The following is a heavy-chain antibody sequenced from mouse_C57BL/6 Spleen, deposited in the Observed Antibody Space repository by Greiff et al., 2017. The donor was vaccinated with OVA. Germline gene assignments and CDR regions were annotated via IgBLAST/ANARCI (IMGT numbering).Heavy chain of an antibody. Sequence: QVQLQQPGAELVRPGSSVKLSCKASGYTFTSYWMHWVKQRPIQGLEWIGNIDPSDSETHYNQKFKDKATLTVDKSSSTAYMQLSSLTSEDSAVYYCARLDYDERVDYWGQGTTLTVSS. D-gene: IGHD2-4*01. CDR2: IDPSDSET. V-gene: IGHV1-52*01. CDR1: GYTFTSYW. J-gene: IGHJ2*01. CDR3: ARLDYDERVDY.